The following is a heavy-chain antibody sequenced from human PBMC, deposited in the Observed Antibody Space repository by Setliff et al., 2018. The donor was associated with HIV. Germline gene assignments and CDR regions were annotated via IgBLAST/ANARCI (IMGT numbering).Heavy chain of an antibody. J-gene: IGHJ4*01. D-gene: IGHD2-15*01. CDR2: IYSDGST. CDR1: GFTVSSYY. CDR3: AKDGISGGSYPPYYFDY. Sequence: GGSLRLSCAASGFTVSSYYMAWVRQAPGKGLEWVSTIYSDGSTYHADSVKGRFTLSRDTSKNTLSLQMNTLRPEDTAVYFCAKDGISGGSYPPYYFDYWGHGTLVTVSS. V-gene: IGHV3-66*02.